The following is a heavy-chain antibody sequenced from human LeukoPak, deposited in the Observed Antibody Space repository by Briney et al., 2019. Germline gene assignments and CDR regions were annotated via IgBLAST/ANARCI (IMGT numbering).Heavy chain of an antibody. CDR1: GFTFSHYA. D-gene: IGHD5-12*01. Sequence: GGSLRLSCAACGFTFSHYAMSGVRQAPGKGLEWVSAISGSGGNTYYADSVKGPFTISRDNSKNTLYLQMNSLRAEDTALYYCAKGSGFDPIYYCMYGWGRGTTVTVS. CDR3: AKGSGFDPIYYCMYG. J-gene: IGHJ6*01. V-gene: IGHV3-23*01. CDR2: ISGSGGNT.